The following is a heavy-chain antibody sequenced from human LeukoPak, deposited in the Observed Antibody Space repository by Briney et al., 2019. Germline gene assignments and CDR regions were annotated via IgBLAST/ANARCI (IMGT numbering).Heavy chain of an antibody. CDR2: IYPGDSDT. J-gene: IGHJ3*02. Sequence: GESLKISCKGSGYSFTSYWIGWVRRMPGKGLEWMGIIYPGDSDTRYSPSFQGQVTISADKSISTAYLQWSSLKASDTAMYYCARTPYSSSWYAAFDIWGQGTMVTVSS. V-gene: IGHV5-51*01. D-gene: IGHD6-13*01. CDR3: ARTPYSSSWYAAFDI. CDR1: GYSFTSYW.